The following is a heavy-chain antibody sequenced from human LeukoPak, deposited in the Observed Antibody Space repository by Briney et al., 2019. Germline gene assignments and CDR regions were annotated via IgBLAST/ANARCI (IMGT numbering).Heavy chain of an antibody. D-gene: IGHD3-10*01. CDR1: GFTFSSYG. CDR3: AKESSVDP. Sequence: GRSLRLSCAASGFTFSSYGMHWVRQAPGKGLEWVAVISYDGSNKYYADSVKGRFTISRGNSKNTLYLQMNSLRAEDTAVYYCAKESSVDPWGQGTLVTVSS. CDR2: ISYDGSNK. V-gene: IGHV3-30*18. J-gene: IGHJ5*02.